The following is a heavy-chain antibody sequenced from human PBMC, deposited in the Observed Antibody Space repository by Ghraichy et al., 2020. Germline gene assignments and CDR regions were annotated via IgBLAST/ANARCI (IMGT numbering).Heavy chain of an antibody. J-gene: IGHJ4*02. CDR2: ISISSSTI. CDR1: GFTFSDYY. Sequence: GESLNISCAASGFTFSDYYMSWIRQAPGKGLDWVSYISISSSTIFYADSVTGRFTISRDNARNSLYLQMNSLRAEDTAIYYCARVPRPGRHYFDSWGREPWSPSPQ. D-gene: IGHD2-15*01. V-gene: IGHV3-11*01. CDR3: ARVPRPGRHYFDS.